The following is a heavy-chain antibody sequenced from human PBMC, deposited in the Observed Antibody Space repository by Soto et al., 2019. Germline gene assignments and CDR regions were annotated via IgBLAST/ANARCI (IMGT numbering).Heavy chain of an antibody. V-gene: IGHV3-11*06. CDR1: GFTFSDFY. CDR2: ISGSSRYT. CDR3: ARVSAYGDYVFDF. Sequence: RRLSCAASGFTFSDFYMSWIRQAPGKGLQWLSYISGSSRYTNYADSVKGRLTISRDNANNSLYLQMNSLRAEDTAVYYCARVSAYGDYVFDFWGQGTLVTVSS. J-gene: IGHJ4*02. D-gene: IGHD4-17*01.